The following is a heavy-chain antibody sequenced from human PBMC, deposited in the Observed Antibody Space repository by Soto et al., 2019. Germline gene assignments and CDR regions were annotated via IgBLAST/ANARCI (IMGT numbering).Heavy chain of an antibody. V-gene: IGHV3-23*01. CDR2: ISGSGGST. D-gene: IGHD6-19*01. CDR3: ASSSDWPYFQH. J-gene: IGHJ1*01. CDR1: GFTFSSYA. Sequence: EVQLLESGGGLVQPGGSLRLSRAASGFTFSSYAMNWVRQAPGKGLEWVSTISGSGGSTYYADSVKGRFTISRDNSKNTVFLQMNSLRAEDTAVYYCASSSDWPYFQHWGQGTLVTVSS.